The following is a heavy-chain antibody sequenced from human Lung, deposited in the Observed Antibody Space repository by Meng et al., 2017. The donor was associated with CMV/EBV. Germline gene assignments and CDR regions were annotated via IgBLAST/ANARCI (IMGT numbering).Heavy chain of an antibody. D-gene: IGHD5-18*01. CDR2: INGKVRSF. J-gene: IGHJ6*02. CDR1: GFTFGDYG. V-gene: IGHV3-20*04. Sequence: GGSLRLSCAASGFTFGDYGMGWVRQAQGKGLEWVSNINGKVRSFGYADSVKGRFSISRDNGKNSLYLQMNSLRADDTALYFCVRGHTYGDYYFYGRDVWGQGTTVTVSS. CDR3: VRGHTYGDYYFYGRDV.